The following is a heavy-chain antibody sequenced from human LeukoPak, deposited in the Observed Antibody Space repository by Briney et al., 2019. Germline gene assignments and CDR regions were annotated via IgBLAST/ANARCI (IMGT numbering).Heavy chain of an antibody. Sequence: GGSLRLSCAASGFTFSSYEMNRVRQAPGKGLEWVSYISSSGSTIYYADSVKGRFTISRDNAKNSLYLQMNSLRAEDTAVYYCAREIQLWLPDRYFDYWGQGTLVTVSS. J-gene: IGHJ4*02. D-gene: IGHD5-18*01. CDR3: AREIQLWLPDRYFDY. V-gene: IGHV3-48*03. CDR2: ISSSGSTI. CDR1: GFTFSSYE.